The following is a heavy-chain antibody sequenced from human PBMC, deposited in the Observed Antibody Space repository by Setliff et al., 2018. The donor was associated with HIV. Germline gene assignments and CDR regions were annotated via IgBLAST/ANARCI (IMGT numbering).Heavy chain of an antibody. Sequence: GESLKISCKGPEYFFRTSWIGWVRQLPGKGLEWVAVIFPLDSETRYNPSLEGHVTISVDKSINTAYLQWSSLRASDTAVYYCTRHPLQPEVSGYFYLMDVWGTGTTVTVSS. CDR1: EYFFRTSW. D-gene: IGHD2-21*01. J-gene: IGHJ6*04. CDR2: IFPLDSET. CDR3: TRHPLQPEVSGYFYLMDV. V-gene: IGHV5-51*01.